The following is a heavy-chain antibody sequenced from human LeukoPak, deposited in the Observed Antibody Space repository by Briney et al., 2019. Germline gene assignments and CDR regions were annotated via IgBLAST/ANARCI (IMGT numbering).Heavy chain of an antibody. Sequence: GGSLRLSCAASEFAFSNYAMSWVRQAPGKGLEWVSAISSSGGSTYYADSVKGRFSISRDNSKNTLYLQMNSLRAEDTAVYYCANTGYTNRWPPYYFDYWGQGTLVTVSS. CDR3: ANTGYTNRWPPYYFDY. CDR1: EFAFSNYA. J-gene: IGHJ4*02. V-gene: IGHV3-23*01. D-gene: IGHD2-8*01. CDR2: ISSSGGST.